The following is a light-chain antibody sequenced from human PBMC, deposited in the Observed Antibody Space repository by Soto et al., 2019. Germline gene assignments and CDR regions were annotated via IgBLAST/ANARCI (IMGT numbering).Light chain of an antibody. CDR1: SSDVGGYNY. J-gene: IGLJ2*01. V-gene: IGLV2-14*01. Sequence: QSALTQPASVSGSPGQSITISCTGTSSDVGGYNYVSWYQQHPGKAPKLMIYDVSNRPSGVSHRFSGSKSVNTSSLTISGLHAEDEDDYCYSSYTSMSTVVFGGGTKLTVL. CDR2: DVS. CDR3: SSYTSMSTVV.